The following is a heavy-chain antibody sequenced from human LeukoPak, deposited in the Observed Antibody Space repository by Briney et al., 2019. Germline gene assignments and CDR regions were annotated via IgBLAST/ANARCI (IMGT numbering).Heavy chain of an antibody. Sequence: PSETLSLTCTVSGGSISSGGYYWSWIRQHPGKGLEWIGYIYYSGSTYYNPSLKSRVTISVDTSKNQFSLKLSSVTAADTAVYCCARVPMITFGGVIEMYYFDYWGQGTLVTVSS. D-gene: IGHD3-16*02. V-gene: IGHV4-31*03. CDR3: ARVPMITFGGVIEMYYFDY. CDR2: IYYSGST. J-gene: IGHJ4*02. CDR1: GGSISSGGYY.